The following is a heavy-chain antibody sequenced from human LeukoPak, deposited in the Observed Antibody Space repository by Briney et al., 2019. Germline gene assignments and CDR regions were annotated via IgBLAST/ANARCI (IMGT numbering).Heavy chain of an antibody. V-gene: IGHV3-23*01. CDR3: AKLGWQWLVRGPLDYCYGMDV. CDR2: ISGSGGST. J-gene: IGHJ6*02. D-gene: IGHD6-19*01. Sequence: GGSLRLSCAASGFTFSSYAMSWVRQAPGKGLEWVSAISGSGGSTYYADSVKGRFTISRDNAKNTLYLQMNSLRAEDTAVYYCAKLGWQWLVRGPLDYCYGMDVWGQGTTVTVSS. CDR1: GFTFSSYA.